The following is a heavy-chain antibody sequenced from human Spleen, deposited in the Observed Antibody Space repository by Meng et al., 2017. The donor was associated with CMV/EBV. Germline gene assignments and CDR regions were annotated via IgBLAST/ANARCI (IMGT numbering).Heavy chain of an antibody. CDR2: ISAYNGNT. J-gene: IGHJ3*02. V-gene: IGHV1-18*01. CDR3: ASYYDSSGSKGLYAFDI. CDR1: YTFTSYG. D-gene: IGHD3-22*01. Sequence: YTFTSYGISWVRQAPGQGLEWMGWISAYNGNTNYAQKLQGRVTMTTDTSTSTAYMELRSLRSDDTAVYYCASYYDSSGSKGLYAFDIWGQGTMVTVSS.